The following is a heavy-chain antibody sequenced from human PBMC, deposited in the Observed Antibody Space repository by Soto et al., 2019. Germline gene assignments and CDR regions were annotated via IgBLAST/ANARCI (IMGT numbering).Heavy chain of an antibody. Sequence: ASVKVSCKTSGDNFKKNVFTWVRKAPGQGLEWMGGTIPALGKTHYIEKFQGRVTITVDDATRTVYMEVRDLTSEDTAIYYCARGPFRPSAMDVWGQGTTVTVSS. D-gene: IGHD3-10*01. CDR1: GDNFKKNV. V-gene: IGHV1-69*10. CDR3: ARGPFRPSAMDV. CDR2: TIPALGKT. J-gene: IGHJ6*02.